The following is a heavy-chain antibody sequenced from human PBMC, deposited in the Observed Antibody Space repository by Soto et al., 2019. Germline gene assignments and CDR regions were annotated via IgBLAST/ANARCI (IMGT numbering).Heavy chain of an antibody. CDR2: INSDGSST. Sequence: EVQLVESGGGLVQPGGSLRLSCAASGFTFSSYWMHWVRQAPGKGLVWVSRINSDGSSTSYADSVKGRFTLSRDNAKNTVYLQMNSLRAEDTAVYYCARTSLVVPAATREDYWGQGTLVTVSS. CDR3: ARTSLVVPAATREDY. J-gene: IGHJ4*02. V-gene: IGHV3-74*01. D-gene: IGHD2-15*01. CDR1: GFTFSSYW.